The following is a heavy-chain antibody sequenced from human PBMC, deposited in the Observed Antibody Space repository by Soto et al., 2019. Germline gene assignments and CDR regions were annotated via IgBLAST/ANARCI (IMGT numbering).Heavy chain of an antibody. Sequence: GGSLRLSCAASGFTFSSYAMSWVRQAPGKGLEWVSAISGSGGSTYYADSVKGRFTISRDNSKNTLYLQMNSLRAEDTAVYYCAKDRELRYFGWLSPLGDAFDIWGQGTMVTVSS. CDR2: ISGSGGST. V-gene: IGHV3-23*01. CDR1: GFTFSSYA. J-gene: IGHJ3*02. D-gene: IGHD3-9*01. CDR3: AKDRELRYFGWLSPLGDAFDI.